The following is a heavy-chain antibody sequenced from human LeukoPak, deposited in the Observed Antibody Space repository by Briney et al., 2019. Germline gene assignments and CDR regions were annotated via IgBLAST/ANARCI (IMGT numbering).Heavy chain of an antibody. J-gene: IGHJ4*02. Sequence: GSLRPSCAGSGFTFSRYAMSWVRQAPGKGLDWVSGISGSGDSTYSADSVKGRFTISRDNSKNTLYLQMNSLRAEDTAVYYCAKDLDDRNWGQGTLVTVSS. V-gene: IGHV3-23*01. D-gene: IGHD3-16*01. CDR3: AKDLDDRN. CDR1: GFTFSRYA. CDR2: ISGSGDST.